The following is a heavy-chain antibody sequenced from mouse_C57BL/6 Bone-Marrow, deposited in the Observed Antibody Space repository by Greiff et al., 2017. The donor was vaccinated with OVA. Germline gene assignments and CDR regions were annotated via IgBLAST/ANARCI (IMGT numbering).Heavy chain of an antibody. D-gene: IGHD2-3*01. V-gene: IGHV10-1*01. Sequence: EVQRVESGGGLVQPKGSLKLSCAASGFSFNTYAMNWVRQAPGKGLEWVARIRSKSNNYATYYADSVKDRFTISRDDSESMLYLQMNNLKTEDTAMYYCVRGGNGYYDWYFDVWGTGTTVTVSS. J-gene: IGHJ1*03. CDR2: IRSKSNNYAT. CDR1: GFSFNTYA. CDR3: VRGGNGYYDWYFDV.